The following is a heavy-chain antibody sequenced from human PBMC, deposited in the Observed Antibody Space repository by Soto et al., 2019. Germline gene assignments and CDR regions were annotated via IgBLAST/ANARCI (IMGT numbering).Heavy chain of an antibody. D-gene: IGHD2-8*02. Sequence: QVQLVQSGAEVKKPGASVRVSCKASGYTLTNYGITWVRQAPGQGLEWLGCIGAYNGNTDYAQKLQGRVTMTTDTSTSTAYIELRSLRSDDTAVYYRARDACTGGPGYSGRADNWGQGTLVTVAS. CDR1: GYTLTNYG. CDR3: ARDACTGGPGYSGRADN. CDR2: IGAYNGNT. J-gene: IGHJ4*02. V-gene: IGHV1-18*01.